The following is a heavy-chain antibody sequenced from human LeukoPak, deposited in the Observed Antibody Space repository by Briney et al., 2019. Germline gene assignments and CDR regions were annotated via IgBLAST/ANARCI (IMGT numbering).Heavy chain of an antibody. Sequence: GGSLRLSCAASGFIFISYAMGSVRQAPGKGLEWVSAISGSGGSTYYADSVKGRFTISRDNSKNTLYLQMNSLRAEDTAVYYCAKDMVAGDYYYYGMDVWGQGTTVTVSS. CDR1: GFIFISYA. CDR2: ISGSGGST. CDR3: AKDMVAGDYYYYGMDV. V-gene: IGHV3-23*01. D-gene: IGHD6-19*01. J-gene: IGHJ6*02.